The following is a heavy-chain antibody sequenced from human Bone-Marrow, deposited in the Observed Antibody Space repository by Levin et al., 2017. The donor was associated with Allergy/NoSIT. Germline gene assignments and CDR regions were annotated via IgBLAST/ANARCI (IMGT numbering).Heavy chain of an antibody. V-gene: IGHV3-74*01. CDR1: GFTFSTYW. Sequence: GESLKISCAASGFTFSTYWMHWVRQAPGKGLVWVSRINTDGSSTSYADSVKGRFTISRDNAKNTLYLQMNSLRAEDTAVYYCARVRTYYSGSGGVYWGQGTLVTVSS. CDR3: ARVRTYYSGSGGVY. CDR2: INTDGSST. J-gene: IGHJ4*02. D-gene: IGHD3-10*01.